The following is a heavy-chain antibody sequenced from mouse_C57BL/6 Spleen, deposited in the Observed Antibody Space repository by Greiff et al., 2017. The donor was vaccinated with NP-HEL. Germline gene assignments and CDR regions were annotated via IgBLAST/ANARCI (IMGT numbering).Heavy chain of an antibody. J-gene: IGHJ4*01. Sequence: VKVVESGAELVKPGASVKISCKASGYAFSSYWMNWVKQRPGKGLEWIGQIYPGDGDTNYNGKFKGKATLTADKSSSTAYMQLSSLTSEDSAVYFCARKGVYPGNAMDYWGQGTSVTVSS. CDR2: IYPGDGDT. CDR3: ARKGVYPGNAMDY. D-gene: IGHD5-1-1*01. V-gene: IGHV1-80*01. CDR1: GYAFSSYW.